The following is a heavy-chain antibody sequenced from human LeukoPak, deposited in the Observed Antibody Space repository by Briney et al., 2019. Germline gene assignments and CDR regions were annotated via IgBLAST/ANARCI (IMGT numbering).Heavy chain of an antibody. CDR2: ISYDGSNK. J-gene: IGHJ4*02. D-gene: IGHD6-19*01. Sequence: PGGSLRLSCAASGFTFSSYAMHWVRQAPGKGLEWVAVISYDGSNKYYADSVKGRFTISRDNSKNTLYLQMNSLRAEDMAVYCCARPYFGYSSGWYDYWGQGTLVTVSS. CDR3: ARPYFGYSSGWYDY. V-gene: IGHV3-30-3*01. CDR1: GFTFSSYA.